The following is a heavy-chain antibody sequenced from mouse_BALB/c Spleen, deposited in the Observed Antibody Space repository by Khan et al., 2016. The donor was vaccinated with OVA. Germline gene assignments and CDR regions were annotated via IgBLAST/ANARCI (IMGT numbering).Heavy chain of an antibody. J-gene: IGHJ3*02. CDR1: GFTFSPYS. D-gene: IGHD4-1*01. CDR3: ASHLTGTVTK. CDR2: INSDGDYT. V-gene: IGHV5-6*01. Sequence: EVELVESGGDLVKSGGSLKLSCAASGFTFSPYSMSWVRQTPDKRLEWVATINSDGDYTYYPDSVKGRFNISRDNAKNNLYLQMSSLRSEDTAIYYCASHLTGTVTKWGQGTLVTVSA.